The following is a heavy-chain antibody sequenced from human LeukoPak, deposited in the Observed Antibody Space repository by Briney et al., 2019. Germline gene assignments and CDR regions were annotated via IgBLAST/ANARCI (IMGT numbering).Heavy chain of an antibody. CDR2: ISSSSRTI. CDR3: ARLRYYAMDV. Sequence: PGGSLRLSCAASGFIFTDALMTWVRQAPGKGLEWVSYISSSSRTISYADSVKGRFTISRDNAKNSLYLQMNSLRAEDTAVYYCARLRYYAMDVWGQGNTVTASS. V-gene: IGHV3-48*01. J-gene: IGHJ6*02. CDR1: GFIFTDAL.